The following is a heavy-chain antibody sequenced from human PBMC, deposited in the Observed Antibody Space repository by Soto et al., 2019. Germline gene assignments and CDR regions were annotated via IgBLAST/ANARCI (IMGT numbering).Heavy chain of an antibody. V-gene: IGHV1-69*13. Sequence: ASVKVSCKASGGTFSSYAISWVRQAPGQGLEWMGGIIPIFGTANYAQKFQGRVTITADESTSTAYMELSSLRSEDTAVYYCARKVPLAAAGTFDYWGQGTLVTVSS. CDR3: ARKVPLAAAGTFDY. J-gene: IGHJ4*02. CDR1: GGTFSSYA. D-gene: IGHD6-13*01. CDR2: IIPIFGTA.